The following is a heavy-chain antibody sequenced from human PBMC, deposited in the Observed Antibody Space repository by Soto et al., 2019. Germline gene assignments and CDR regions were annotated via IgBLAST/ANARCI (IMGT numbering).Heavy chain of an antibody. CDR1: GGTFSKYA. CDR3: AQTLGLAVAGPGRFDL. J-gene: IGHJ2*01. Sequence: QVQLVQSGAEVKKYGSSVKVSCKASGGTFSKYAISWVRQAPGQGLEWMGGITPMFGTANYAQRFQGRVTITADESTSTAYMQLKGLRSDDTAVYYCAQTLGLAVAGPGRFDLWGRGTLVTVSS. CDR2: ITPMFGTA. V-gene: IGHV1-69*12. D-gene: IGHD6-19*01.